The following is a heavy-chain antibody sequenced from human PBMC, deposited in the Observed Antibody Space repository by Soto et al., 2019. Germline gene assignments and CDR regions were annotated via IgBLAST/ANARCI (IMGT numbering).Heavy chain of an antibody. D-gene: IGHD5-12*01. Sequence: EVQLVESGGGLVQPGGSLRLSCAASGFTFSSYSMNWVRQAPGKGLEWVSYISSSSSTIYYADSVKGRFTISRDNARNSLYLRMNSLRDEDTAVYYCVRDGYSGYVNWFDPWGQGTLVTVSS. J-gene: IGHJ5*02. CDR1: GFTFSSYS. V-gene: IGHV3-48*02. CDR2: ISSSSSTI. CDR3: VRDGYSGYVNWFDP.